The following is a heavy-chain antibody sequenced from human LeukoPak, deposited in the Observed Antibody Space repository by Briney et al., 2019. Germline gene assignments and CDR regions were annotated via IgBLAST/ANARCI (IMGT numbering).Heavy chain of an antibody. CDR1: GGSIGSSPYY. Sequence: SETLSLTCTVSGGSIGSSPYYCGWIRQPPGKGLEWIGSVYYTGGTYSNPSLKSRVTISVDTSKNQFSLKLSSVTAADTAVYYCARHRYLWFGELSRQKKYYFDYWGQGTLVTVSS. D-gene: IGHD3-10*01. CDR2: VYYTGGT. V-gene: IGHV4-39*01. CDR3: ARHRYLWFGELSRQKKYYFDY. J-gene: IGHJ4*02.